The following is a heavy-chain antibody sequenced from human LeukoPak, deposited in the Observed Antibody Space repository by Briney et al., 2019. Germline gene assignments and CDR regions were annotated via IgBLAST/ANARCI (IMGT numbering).Heavy chain of an antibody. Sequence: ASVKVSCKASGGTFSSYAIIWVRQAPGQGLEWMGRIIPILGIANYAQKFQGRVTITADKSTSTAYMELSSLRSEDTAVYYCASVLRYFPYGMDVWGQGTTVTVSS. CDR3: ASVLRYFPYGMDV. CDR1: GGTFSSYA. V-gene: IGHV1-69*04. J-gene: IGHJ6*02. CDR2: IIPILGIA. D-gene: IGHD3-9*01.